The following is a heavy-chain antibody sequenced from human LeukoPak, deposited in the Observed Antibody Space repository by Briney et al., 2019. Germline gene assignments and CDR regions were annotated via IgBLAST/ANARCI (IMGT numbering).Heavy chain of an antibody. CDR3: ARGIYYYDSSGYSGGVY. CDR2: ISASSSYI. D-gene: IGHD3-22*01. J-gene: IGHJ4*02. V-gene: IGHV3-21*01. Sequence: PGGSLRLSCVASGFTFSSYTMNWVRQAPGKGLEWVSSISASSSYIYYADSVKGRFTISRDNAKNSLYLQMNSLRAEDTAVYYCARGIYYYDSSGYSGGVYWGQGTLVTVSS. CDR1: GFTFSSYT.